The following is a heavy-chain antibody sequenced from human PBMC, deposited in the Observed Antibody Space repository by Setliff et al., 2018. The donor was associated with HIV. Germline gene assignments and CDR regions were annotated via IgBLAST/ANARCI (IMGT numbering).Heavy chain of an antibody. Sequence: LRLSCASSGFIFDDYAMHWVRQPPGKGLEWVSGISWNSGNIVYADSVKGRFTISRDNAKSSLYLQMSSLTTDDTAAYYCARARRDASGYWGHFFYYMDVWGKGTTVTVSS. V-gene: IGHV3-9*01. CDR1: GFIFDDYA. CDR3: ARARRDASGYWGHFFYYMDV. D-gene: IGHD3-22*01. CDR2: ISWNSGNI. J-gene: IGHJ6*03.